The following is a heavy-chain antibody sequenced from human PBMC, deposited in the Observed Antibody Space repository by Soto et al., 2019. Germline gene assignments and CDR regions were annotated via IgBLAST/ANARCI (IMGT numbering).Heavy chain of an antibody. J-gene: IGHJ3*02. CDR2: ISYDGSNK. D-gene: IGHD5-18*01. Sequence: QVQLVESGGGVVQPGRSLRLSCAASGFTFSSYAMHWVRQAPGKGLEWVAVISYDGSNKYYADSVKGRFTISRDNSKNTLYLQMNSLRAEDTAVYYCARDRSTGDTAMVPDAFDIWGQGTMVTVSS. CDR3: ARDRSTGDTAMVPDAFDI. CDR1: GFTFSSYA. V-gene: IGHV3-30-3*01.